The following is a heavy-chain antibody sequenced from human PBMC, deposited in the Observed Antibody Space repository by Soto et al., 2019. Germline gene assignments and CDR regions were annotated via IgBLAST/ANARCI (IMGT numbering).Heavy chain of an antibody. CDR2: IFPSDSDT. J-gene: IGHJ5*02. CDR1: GYIFTSYW. CDR3: ARKDKSGYFNWFDP. D-gene: IGHD3-22*01. V-gene: IGHV5-51*01. Sequence: VESLKISCRTSGYIFTSYWISCFLQMPVKVLEWMGIIFPSDSDTRYSPSFQGQVTISADRSTSTVFLQWASLKASDTAVYFCARKDKSGYFNWFDPWGQGTLVTVSS.